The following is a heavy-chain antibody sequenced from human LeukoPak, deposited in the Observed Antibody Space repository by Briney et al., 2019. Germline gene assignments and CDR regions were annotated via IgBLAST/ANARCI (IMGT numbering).Heavy chain of an antibody. Sequence: PSGTLSLTCAVSGGSISSSNWWSWVRQPPGKELEWIGEIYHSGSTNYNPSLKSRVTISVDKSKNQFSLKLSSVTAADTAVYYCARRTLVVVVPAAFDYWGQGTLVTVSS. CDR2: IYHSGST. J-gene: IGHJ4*02. V-gene: IGHV4-4*02. D-gene: IGHD2-2*01. CDR3: ARRTLVVVVPAAFDY. CDR1: GGSISSSNW.